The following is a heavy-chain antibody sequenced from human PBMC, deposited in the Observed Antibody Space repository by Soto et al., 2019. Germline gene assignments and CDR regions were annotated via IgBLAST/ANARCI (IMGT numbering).Heavy chain of an antibody. CDR1: GGSISSYY. Sequence: SETLSLTCTVSGGSISSYYWSWIRQPPGKGLEWIGYIYYSGSTFYNPSLKSRVTISVDTSKNQFSLKLSSVSAADTAVYYCARSNVLTGFYNYWGQGTLVTVSS. J-gene: IGHJ4*02. D-gene: IGHD3-9*01. CDR3: ARSNVLTGFYNY. V-gene: IGHV4-59*01. CDR2: IYYSGST.